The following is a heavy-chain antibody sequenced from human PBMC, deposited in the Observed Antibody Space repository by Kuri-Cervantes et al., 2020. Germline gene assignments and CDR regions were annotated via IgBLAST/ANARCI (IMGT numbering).Heavy chain of an antibody. Sequence: GGSLRLSCAAPGFIFDSYAMSWVRQVPGKGLEWVSSISGSGHITYYADSVEGRFIILRDNSKNTLYLQMNGLGIEDAAIYYCATSSNGYSNYYYYMDVWGKGTTVTVSS. CDR3: ATSSNGYSNYYYYMDV. V-gene: IGHV3-23*01. J-gene: IGHJ6*03. CDR2: ISGSGHIT. CDR1: GFIFDSYA. D-gene: IGHD2-21*01.